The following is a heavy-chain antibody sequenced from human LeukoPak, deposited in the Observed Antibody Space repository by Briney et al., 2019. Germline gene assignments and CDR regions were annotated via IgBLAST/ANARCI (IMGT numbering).Heavy chain of an antibody. CDR1: GGTFSSYA. D-gene: IGHD3-3*01. V-gene: IGHV1-69*13. J-gene: IGHJ5*02. Sequence: SVKVSCKASGGTFSSYAISWVRQAPGQGLEWMGGIIPIFGTANYAQKFQGRVTITADESTSTAYMELSSLRSEGTAVYYCARSYVLRFLEWLLGPFDPWGQGTLVTVSS. CDR3: ARSYVLRFLEWLLGPFDP. CDR2: IIPIFGTA.